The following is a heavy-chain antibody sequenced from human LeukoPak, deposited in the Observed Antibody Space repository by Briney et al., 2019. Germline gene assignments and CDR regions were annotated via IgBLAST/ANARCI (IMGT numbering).Heavy chain of an antibody. CDR3: AKDSITGTTLYAFDI. V-gene: IGHV3-53*05. Sequence: GGSLRLSCAASGFTVSGTYMSWVRQAPGKGLEWVSVIYSGGKTYYADSVKGRFTISRDNAKNSLYLQMNSLRAEDTALYYCAKDSITGTTLYAFDIWGQGTMVTVSS. J-gene: IGHJ3*02. D-gene: IGHD1-7*01. CDR1: GFTVSGTY. CDR2: IYSGGKT.